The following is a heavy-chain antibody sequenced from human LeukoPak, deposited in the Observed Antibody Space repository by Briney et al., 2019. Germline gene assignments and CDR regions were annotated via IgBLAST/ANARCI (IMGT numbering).Heavy chain of an antibody. J-gene: IGHJ4*02. CDR2: ISGSGGST. Sequence: GGSLRLSCAASGFTFSSYAMSWVRQAPGKGLEWVSAISGSGGSTYYADSVKGRFTISRDNSKNTLYLQMNSLRAEDTAVYYCAKAPTRATMVRGVFDYWGQGTLVTVSS. CDR1: GFTFSSYA. CDR3: AKAPTRATMVRGVFDY. V-gene: IGHV3-23*01. D-gene: IGHD3-10*01.